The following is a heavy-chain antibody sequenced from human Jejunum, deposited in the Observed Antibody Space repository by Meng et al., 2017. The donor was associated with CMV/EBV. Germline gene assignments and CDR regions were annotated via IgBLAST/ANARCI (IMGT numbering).Heavy chain of an antibody. D-gene: IGHD3-3*01. CDR2: IHYSEST. CDR3: VRGVSPTEWPLEK. CDR1: GGSISSDY. V-gene: IGHV4-59*01. J-gene: IGHJ4*02. Sequence: TVAGGSISSDYWSGVRQSPGKGLEWLGYIHYSESTKYNPSLESRVTMSLDRSRNQFSLRLSSVTAADTAVYFCVRGVSPTEWPLEKWGQGTLVTVSS.